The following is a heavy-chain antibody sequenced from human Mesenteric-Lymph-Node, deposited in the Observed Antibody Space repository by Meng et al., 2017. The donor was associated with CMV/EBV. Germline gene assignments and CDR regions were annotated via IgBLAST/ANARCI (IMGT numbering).Heavy chain of an antibody. J-gene: IGHJ2*01. D-gene: IGHD2-21*01. CDR3: ARSAYSSSYFDL. V-gene: IGHV3-23*01. Sequence: CATSGFPFSSYGMSWVRLAPGKGLEWVSTISGGGDGTFYGDSVEGRFTISRDNSKNTLYLQMNNLRAEDTAVYYCARSAYSSSYFDLWGRGTLVTVSS. CDR1: GFPFSSYG. CDR2: ISGGGDGT.